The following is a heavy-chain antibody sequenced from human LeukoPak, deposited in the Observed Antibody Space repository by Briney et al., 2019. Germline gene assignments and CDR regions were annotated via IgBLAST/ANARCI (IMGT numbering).Heavy chain of an antibody. Sequence: GGSLRLSCAASGFTFSSYAMSWVRQAPGKGLEWVANIKQDGSEKYYVDSVKGRFTISRDNAKNSLYLQMNSLRAEDTAVYYCATWVYNWGFDYWGQGTLVTVSS. CDR3: ATWVYNWGFDY. CDR2: IKQDGSEK. V-gene: IGHV3-7*05. J-gene: IGHJ4*02. CDR1: GFTFSSYA. D-gene: IGHD1-20*01.